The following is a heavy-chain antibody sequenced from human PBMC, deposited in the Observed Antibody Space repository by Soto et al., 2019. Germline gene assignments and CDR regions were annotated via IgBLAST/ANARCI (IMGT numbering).Heavy chain of an antibody. Sequence: ASVKVSCKASGGTFSSYAISWVRQAPGQGLEWMGGIIPIFGTANYAQKFQGRVTITADESTSTAYMELSSLRSEDTAVYYCARDYLRSGSFDYWGQGTLVTVS. J-gene: IGHJ4*02. V-gene: IGHV1-69*13. CDR1: GGTFSSYA. CDR2: IIPIFGTA. CDR3: ARDYLRSGSFDY. D-gene: IGHD3-10*01.